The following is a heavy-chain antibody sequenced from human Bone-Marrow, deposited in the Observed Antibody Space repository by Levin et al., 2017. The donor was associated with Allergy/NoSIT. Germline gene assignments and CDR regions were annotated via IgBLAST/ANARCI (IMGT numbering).Heavy chain of an antibody. J-gene: IGHJ4*02. CDR3: AKGGGSGWPFDY. D-gene: IGHD6-19*01. CDR2: INPDGSEK. Sequence: LSLTCATSGFTFSSCWMSWVRQAPGKGLEWVANINPDGSEKNYVESVKGRFTISRDNTKNSLYLQLNSLRDEDIAVYYCAKGGGSGWPFDYWGQGNLVTVSS. V-gene: IGHV3-7*01. CDR1: GFTFSSCW.